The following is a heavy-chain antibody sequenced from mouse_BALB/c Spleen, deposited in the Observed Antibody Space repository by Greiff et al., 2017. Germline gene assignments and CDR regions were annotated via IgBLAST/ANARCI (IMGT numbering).Heavy chain of an antibody. J-gene: IGHJ4*01. Sequence: EVKLMESGGGLVKPGGSLKLSCAASGFTFSDYYMYWVRQTPEKRLEWVASISDGGSYTYYTDSVKGRFTISRDNAKNNLYLQMSSLKSADTTMYYCARRGDCDGAMDYWGQGTSVTVSS. CDR2: ISDGGSYT. CDR1: GFTFSDYY. CDR3: ARRGDCDGAMDY. V-gene: IGHV5-4*02.